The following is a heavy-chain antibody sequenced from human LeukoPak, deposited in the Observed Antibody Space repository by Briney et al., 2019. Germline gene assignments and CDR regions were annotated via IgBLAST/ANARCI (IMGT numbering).Heavy chain of an antibody. J-gene: IGHJ4*02. CDR2: IYSGGST. D-gene: IGHD3-10*01. Sequence: GGSLRLSCAASGFTLSSNYMTWVRQAPGKGLECVSLIYSGGSTKYADSVKGRFTISRDNSKNTLYLQMNSLRAEDTAVYYCAGYGSGSYYNDYWGQGTLVTVSS. V-gene: IGHV3-66*01. CDR3: AGYGSGSYYNDY. CDR1: GFTLSSNY.